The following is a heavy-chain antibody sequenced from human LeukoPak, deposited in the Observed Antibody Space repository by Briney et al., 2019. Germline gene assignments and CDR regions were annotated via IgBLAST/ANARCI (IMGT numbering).Heavy chain of an antibody. CDR2: INHSGVV. CDR3: AFDSSGSGY. CDR1: GGSFSVYY. J-gene: IGHJ4*02. D-gene: IGHD2-15*01. V-gene: IGHV4-34*01. Sequence: SETLSLTCAVYGGSFSVYYRHWIRQPPGKGLEWIGEINHSGVVNYNPSIKSRVTISVDTSKNQFSLKLSSVTAADAAVYYCAFDSSGSGYWGQGTLVTVSS.